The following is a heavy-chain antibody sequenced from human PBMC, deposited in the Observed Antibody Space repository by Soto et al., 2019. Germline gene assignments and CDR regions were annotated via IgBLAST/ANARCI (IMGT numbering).Heavy chain of an antibody. CDR3: ARRVAAAGTCWFDP. CDR1: GGSISSYY. J-gene: IGHJ5*02. D-gene: IGHD6-13*01. CDR2: IYYSGST. Sequence: SETLSLTCTVSGGSISSYYWSWIRQPPGKGLEWIGYIYYSGSTNYNPSLKSRVTISVDTSKNQFSLKLSSVTAADTAVYYCARRVAAAGTCWFDPWGQGTLVTVSS. V-gene: IGHV4-59*01.